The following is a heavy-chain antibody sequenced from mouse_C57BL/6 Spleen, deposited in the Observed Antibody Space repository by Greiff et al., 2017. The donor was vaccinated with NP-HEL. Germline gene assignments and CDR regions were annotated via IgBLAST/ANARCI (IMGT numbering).Heavy chain of an antibody. Sequence: VQLMESGAELVRPGASVKLSCTASGFNIKDDYMHWVKQRPEQGLEWIGWIDPENGDTEYASKFQGKATITADTSSNTAYLQLSSLTSEDTAVYYSTTAKFITTVVAPAMDYWGQGTSVTVSS. V-gene: IGHV14-4*01. CDR1: GFNIKDDY. CDR2: IDPENGDT. CDR3: TTAKFITTVVAPAMDY. D-gene: IGHD1-1*01. J-gene: IGHJ4*01.